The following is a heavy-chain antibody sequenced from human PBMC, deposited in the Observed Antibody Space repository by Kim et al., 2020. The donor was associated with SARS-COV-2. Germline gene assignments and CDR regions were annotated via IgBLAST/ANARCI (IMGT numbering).Heavy chain of an antibody. CDR1: GGSISNYF. CDR2: IYYSGST. D-gene: IGHD6-19*01. Sequence: SETLSLTCTVSGGSISNYFWSWIRQPPGKGLEWIGCIYYSGSTNYSPSLKSRVTISVDTSKNQFSLKVSSVTAADTAVYYCARDRGSGWSNSFDPWGQGTLVTVSS. CDR3: ARDRGSGWSNSFDP. V-gene: IGHV4-59*01. J-gene: IGHJ5*02.